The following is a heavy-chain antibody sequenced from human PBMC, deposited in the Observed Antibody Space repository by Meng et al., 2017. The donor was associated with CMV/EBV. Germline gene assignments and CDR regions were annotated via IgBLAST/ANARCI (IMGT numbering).Heavy chain of an antibody. CDR3: AGSGPQYSYSNRPGYYYCCGMDV. J-gene: IGHJ6*02. Sequence: SVKVSCKASGGTFSSYAISWVRQAPGQGLEWMGGIIPIFGTANYAQKFQGRVTVTPNESTSTAYMKVNSLRSEETAVYYCAGSGPQYSYSNRPGYYYCCGMDVWGQGTTVTVSS. V-gene: IGHV1-69*13. D-gene: IGHD4-11*01. CDR1: GGTFSSYA. CDR2: IIPIFGTA.